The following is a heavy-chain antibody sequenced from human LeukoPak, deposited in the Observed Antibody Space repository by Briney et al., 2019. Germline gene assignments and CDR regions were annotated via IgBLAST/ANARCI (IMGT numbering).Heavy chain of an antibody. CDR2: ISSSSSYI. CDR3: ASPILTGYVPDY. Sequence: PGGSLRLSCAASGFTFSSYAMSWVRQAPGKGLEWVSSISSSSSYIYYADSVKGRFTISRDNAKNSLYLQMNSLRAEDTAVYYCASPILTGYVPDYWGQGTLVTVSS. J-gene: IGHJ4*02. CDR1: GFTFSSYA. D-gene: IGHD3-9*01. V-gene: IGHV3-21*01.